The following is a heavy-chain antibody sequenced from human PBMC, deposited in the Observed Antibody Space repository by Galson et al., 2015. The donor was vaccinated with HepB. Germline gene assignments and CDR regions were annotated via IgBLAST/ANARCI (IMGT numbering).Heavy chain of an antibody. CDR1: GFTFSSYW. CDR3: AKASEPAAMIYYFDY. D-gene: IGHD2-2*01. Sequence: SLRLSCAASGFTFSSYWMTWVRQAPGKGLEWVSAISGSGGSTYYADSVKGRFTISRDNSKNTLYLQMNSLRAEDTAVYYCAKASEPAAMIYYFDYWGQGTLVTVSS. J-gene: IGHJ4*02. V-gene: IGHV3-23*01. CDR2: ISGSGGST.